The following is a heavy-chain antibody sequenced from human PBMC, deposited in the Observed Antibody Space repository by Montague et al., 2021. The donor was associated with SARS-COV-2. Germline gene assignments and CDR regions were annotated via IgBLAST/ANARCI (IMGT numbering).Heavy chain of an antibody. D-gene: IGHD6-19*01. V-gene: IGHV4-39*01. CDR3: ATQEDPSGWIPGPFDF. Sequence: SETQSLTCTVSGGSIGSSSYYWAWIRQPPGKGLEWIGSIYYRGSTYYNPSLKSRVFISVDTSKNQLSLTLTSVTAADTAVYYCATQEDPSGWIPGPFDFWGQGTLLSVSS. CDR1: GGSIGSSSYY. CDR2: IYYRGST. J-gene: IGHJ4*02.